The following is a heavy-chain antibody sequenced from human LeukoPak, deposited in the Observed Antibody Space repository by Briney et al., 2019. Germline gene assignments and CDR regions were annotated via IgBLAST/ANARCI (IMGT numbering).Heavy chain of an antibody. CDR3: ANAQQPYGSGSARN. CDR1: GFTFSSYG. D-gene: IGHD3-10*01. J-gene: IGHJ4*02. Sequence: GGSLRLSCAASGFTFSSYGMHWVRQAPGKGLEWVAVIWYDGSNKYYADSVKGRFTISRDNSKNTLYLQMNSLRAEDMAVYYCANAQQPYGSGSARNWGQGTLVTVSS. V-gene: IGHV3-33*06. CDR2: IWYDGSNK.